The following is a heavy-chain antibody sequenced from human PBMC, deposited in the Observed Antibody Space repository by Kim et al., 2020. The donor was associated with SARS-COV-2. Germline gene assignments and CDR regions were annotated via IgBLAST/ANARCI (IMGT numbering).Heavy chain of an antibody. V-gene: IGHV3-9*01. J-gene: IGHJ4*02. CDR1: GFTFSDYA. CDR2: ISCNGGSI. Sequence: GGSLRLSCAASGFTFSDYAMHWVRQAPGKGLEWVSGISCNGGSICYADSVKGRFTISRDNAKNSLYLQMNSLRAEDTALYYCAKDIKNRFLEWFSIGPPVYWGPGTLVTVSS. CDR3: AKDIKNRFLEWFSIGPPVY. D-gene: IGHD3-3*01.